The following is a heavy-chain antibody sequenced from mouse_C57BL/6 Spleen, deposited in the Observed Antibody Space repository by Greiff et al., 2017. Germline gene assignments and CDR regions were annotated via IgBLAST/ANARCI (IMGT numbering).Heavy chain of an antibody. Sequence: QVQLQQPGAELVRPGSSVKLSCKASGYTFTSYWMQWVQQRPIQGLEWIGNIDPSDSDTHYNQKFKDKATLTVDKSSSTAYMQLSSLTSEDSAVYYCARGGITTVGYWGQGTTLTVAS. D-gene: IGHD1-1*01. CDR2: IDPSDSDT. V-gene: IGHV1-52*01. J-gene: IGHJ2*01. CDR1: GYTFTSYW. CDR3: ARGGITTVGY.